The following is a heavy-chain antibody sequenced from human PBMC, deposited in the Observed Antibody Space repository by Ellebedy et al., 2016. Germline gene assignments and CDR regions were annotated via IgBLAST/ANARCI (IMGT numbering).Heavy chain of an antibody. V-gene: IGHV3-9*01. Sequence: SLKISCEASGFTFDGYAMHWVRQAPGKGLEWVSAINRDSTSLGYADSVKGRFTISRDHAKNTLFLQMNSLTDEDTAVYYCARGMGLYGGHTWYDYWGQGTLVTVSS. CDR1: GFTFDGYA. CDR3: ARGMGLYGGHTWYDY. CDR2: INRDSTSL. D-gene: IGHD4/OR15-4a*01. J-gene: IGHJ4*02.